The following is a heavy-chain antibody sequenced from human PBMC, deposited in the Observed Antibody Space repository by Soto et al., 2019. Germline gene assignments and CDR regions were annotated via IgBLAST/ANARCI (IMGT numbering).Heavy chain of an antibody. CDR3: AKSRYSDSSGDFYDY. CDR1: GCSISNYY. D-gene: IGHD3-22*01. CDR2: IYYIGIT. Sequence: PSETLSLTCPVSGCSISNYYWGWIRQPPGKGLEYIGYIYYIGITNYNPSLKSRVTISADTSKNQFSLKMTSVTAADTAVYYCAKSRYSDSSGDFYDYWGQGTLVNV. J-gene: IGHJ4*02. V-gene: IGHV4-59*01.